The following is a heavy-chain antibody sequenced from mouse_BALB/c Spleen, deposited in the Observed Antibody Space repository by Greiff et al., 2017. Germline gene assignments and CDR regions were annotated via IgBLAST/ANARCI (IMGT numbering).Heavy chain of an antibody. CDR1: GYTFTSYV. D-gene: IGHD3-2*01. CDR3: ASSPDREFDY. CDR2: INPYNDGT. J-gene: IGHJ2*01. Sequence: VQLKESGPELVKPGASVKMSCKASGYTFTSYVMHWVKQKPGQGLEWIGYINPYNDGTKYNEKFKGKATLTSDKSSSTAYMELSSLTSEDSAVYYCASSPDREFDYWGQGTTLTVSS. V-gene: IGHV1-14*01.